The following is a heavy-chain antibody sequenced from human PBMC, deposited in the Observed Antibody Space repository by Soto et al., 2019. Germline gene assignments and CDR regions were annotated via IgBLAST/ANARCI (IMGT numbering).Heavy chain of an antibody. V-gene: IGHV3-30*18. CDR3: AKDRRLYGGTKRGYYFDY. J-gene: IGHJ4*02. D-gene: IGHD3-3*01. CDR2: ISYDGSNK. CDR1: GFTFSSYG. Sequence: GGSLRLSCAASGFTFSSYGMHWVRQAPGKGLEWVAVISYDGSNKYYADSVKGRFTISRDNSKNTLYLQMNSLRAEDTAVYYCAKDRRLYGGTKRGYYFDYWGQGTLVTVSS.